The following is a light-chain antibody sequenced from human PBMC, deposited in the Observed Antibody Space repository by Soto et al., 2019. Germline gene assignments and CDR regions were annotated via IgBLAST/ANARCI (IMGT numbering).Light chain of an antibody. Sequence: DIQMTQSPSSLSASVGDRVTISCRASQSISNSLNWYQQKPGNAPKLLIYAASSLQSGVPSRFSGRGSGTDFTLTISSXQPADFATYYCQQTNITPLTFGGGTKVDIK. V-gene: IGKV1-39*01. CDR2: AAS. J-gene: IGKJ4*01. CDR1: QSISNS. CDR3: QQTNITPLT.